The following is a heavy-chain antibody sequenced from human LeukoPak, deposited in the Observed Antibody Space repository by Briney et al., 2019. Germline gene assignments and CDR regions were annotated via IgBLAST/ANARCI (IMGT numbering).Heavy chain of an antibody. CDR3: ARGPLWFGELPAYYFDY. CDR1: GYTFTGYY. Sequence: ASVKVSCKASGYTFTGYYMHWVRQAPGQGLEWMGWINPNSGGTNYAQKFQGRVTMTRDTSISTAYMELSRLRSDDTAVYYCARGPLWFGELPAYYFDYWSQGTLVTVSS. CDR2: INPNSGGT. V-gene: IGHV1-2*02. D-gene: IGHD3-10*01. J-gene: IGHJ4*02.